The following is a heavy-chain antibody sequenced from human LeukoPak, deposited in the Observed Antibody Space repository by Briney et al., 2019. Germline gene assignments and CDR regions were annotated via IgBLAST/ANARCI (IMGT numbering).Heavy chain of an antibody. Sequence: SETLSLTCAVYGGSFSGYYWSWIRQPPGKGLEWIGEINHSGSTNYNPSLKSRVTISVDTSKNQFSLKLSSVTAADTAVYYCARGYYDILTGYGAFDIWGQGTMVTVSS. D-gene: IGHD3-9*01. CDR2: INHSGST. J-gene: IGHJ3*02. CDR3: ARGYYDILTGYGAFDI. CDR1: GGSFSGYY. V-gene: IGHV4-34*01.